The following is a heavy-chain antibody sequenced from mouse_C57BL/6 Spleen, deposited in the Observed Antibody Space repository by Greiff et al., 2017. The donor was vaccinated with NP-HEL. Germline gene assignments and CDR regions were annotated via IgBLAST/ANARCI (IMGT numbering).Heavy chain of an antibody. CDR1: GYTFTSYG. V-gene: IGHV1-81*01. D-gene: IGHD2-4*01. CDR3: AREGDYDYDGAMDY. Sequence: LQESGAELARPGASVKLSCKASGYTFTSYGISWVKQRTGQGLEWIGEIYPRSGNTYYNEKFKGKATLTADKSSSTAYMELRSLTSEDSAVYFCAREGDYDYDGAMDYWGQGTSVTVSS. J-gene: IGHJ4*01. CDR2: IYPRSGNT.